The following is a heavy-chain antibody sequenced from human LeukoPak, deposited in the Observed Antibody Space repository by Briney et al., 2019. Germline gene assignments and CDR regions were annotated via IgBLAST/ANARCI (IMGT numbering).Heavy chain of an antibody. D-gene: IGHD2-2*02. J-gene: IGHJ6*03. V-gene: IGHV1-8*03. Sequence: ASVKVSCKASGYTFTSYDINWVRQATGQGLEWMGLMNPNSGNTGYAQKLQGRVTITRNTCISTAYMELSSMRSEDTAVYYCARGPVVVPDAIRYYYYYMDVWGTGTTVTVSS. CDR1: GYTFTSYD. CDR2: MNPNSGNT. CDR3: ARGPVVVPDAIRYYYYYMDV.